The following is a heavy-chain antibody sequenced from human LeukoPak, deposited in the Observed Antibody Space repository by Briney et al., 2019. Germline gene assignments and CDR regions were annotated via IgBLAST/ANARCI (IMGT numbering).Heavy chain of an antibody. CDR3: AKIVLSSSLDY. CDR2: ISYDGSNK. V-gene: IGHV3-30*18. J-gene: IGHJ4*02. CDR1: GFTFSSYG. D-gene: IGHD6-13*01. Sequence: GRSLRLSCAASGFTFSSYGMHWVRQAPGKGLEWVAVISYDGSNKYYADSVKGRFTISRDNSKNTLYLQMNSLRAEDTAVYYCAKIVLSSSLDYWGQGTLVTVSS.